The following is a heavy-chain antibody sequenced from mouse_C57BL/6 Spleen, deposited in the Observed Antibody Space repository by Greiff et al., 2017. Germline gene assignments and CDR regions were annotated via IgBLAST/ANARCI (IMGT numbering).Heavy chain of an antibody. CDR1: GFTFSSYA. D-gene: IGHD2-4*01. Sequence: EVKLVESGGGLVKPGGSLKLSCAASGFTFSSYAMSWVRQTPEKRLEWVATISDGGSYTYYPDNVKGRFTISRDNAKNNLYLQMSHLKSEDTAMYYCEREGITTAYDFDYWGQGTTLTVSS. J-gene: IGHJ2*01. V-gene: IGHV5-4*01. CDR3: EREGITTAYDFDY. CDR2: ISDGGSYT.